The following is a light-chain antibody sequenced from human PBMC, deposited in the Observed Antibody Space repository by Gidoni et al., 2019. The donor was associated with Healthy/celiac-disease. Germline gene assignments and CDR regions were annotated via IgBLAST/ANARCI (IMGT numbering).Light chain of an antibody. CDR1: QDISNS. Sequence: DIQMTQSPSFLSASVGDSVTITCSASQDISNSLNCYQQKPGDAPKLLIYDESNLETGVASSFRRGGAGTNFTIIISSMQPADIATYYCQQYDNRPRTFXXXTKLEIK. CDR2: DES. CDR3: QQYDNRPRT. J-gene: IGKJ2*01. V-gene: IGKV1-33*01.